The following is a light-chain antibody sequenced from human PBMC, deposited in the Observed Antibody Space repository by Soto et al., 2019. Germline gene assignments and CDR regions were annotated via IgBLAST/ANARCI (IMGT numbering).Light chain of an antibody. CDR1: QSVSSN. CDR3: QQYHNWPPVT. V-gene: IGKV3-15*01. Sequence: EIVMTQSPATLSVSPGERATLSCKASQSVSSNLAWYQQKPDQAPRLLIYGASTRATGIPARFSGSGSGTEFTLTISSLQSEDFAIFYSQQYHNWPPVTFDGGTKVEIK. CDR2: GAS. J-gene: IGKJ4*01.